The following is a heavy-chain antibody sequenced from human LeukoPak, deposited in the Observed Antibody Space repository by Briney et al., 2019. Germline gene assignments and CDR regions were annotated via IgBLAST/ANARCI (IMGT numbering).Heavy chain of an antibody. V-gene: IGHV3-49*04. J-gene: IGHJ6*03. CDR1: GFTFGDYA. CDR3: TSRITMVRGVTTSYYYYMDV. Sequence: GGSLRLSCTASGFTFGDYAMSWVRQAPGKGLEWVGFIRSKAYGGTTEYAASVKGRFTISGDDSKSIAYLQMNSLKTEDTAVYYCTSRITMVRGVTTSYYYYMDVWGKGTTVTVSS. D-gene: IGHD3-10*01. CDR2: IRSKAYGGTT.